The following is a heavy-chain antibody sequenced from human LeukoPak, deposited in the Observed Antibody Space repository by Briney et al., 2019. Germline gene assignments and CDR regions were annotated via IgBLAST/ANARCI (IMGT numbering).Heavy chain of an antibody. CDR3: AIVGATVGWFDP. J-gene: IGHJ5*02. CDR2: INPNGGGT. Sequence: ASVKVSCKASGYTFTGYYMHWVRQAPGQGLEWMGRINPNGGGTNYAQKFQGRVTMTRDTSISTAYMELSRLRSDDTAVYYCAIVGATVGWFDPWGQGTLVTVSS. D-gene: IGHD1-26*01. CDR1: GYTFTGYY. V-gene: IGHV1-2*06.